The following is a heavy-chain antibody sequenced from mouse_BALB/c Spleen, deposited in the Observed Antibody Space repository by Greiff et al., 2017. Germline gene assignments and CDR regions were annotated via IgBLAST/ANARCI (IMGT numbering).Heavy chain of an antibody. CDR2: ISDGGSYT. Sequence: EVQVVESGGGLVKPGGSLKLSCAASGFTFSDYYMYWVRRTPEKRLEWVATISDGGSYTYYPDSVKGRFTISRDNAKNNLYLQMSSLKSEDTAMYYCARGITTDAMDYWGQGTSVTVSS. J-gene: IGHJ4*01. V-gene: IGHV5-4*02. CDR1: GFTFSDYY. CDR3: ARGITTDAMDY. D-gene: IGHD1-1*01.